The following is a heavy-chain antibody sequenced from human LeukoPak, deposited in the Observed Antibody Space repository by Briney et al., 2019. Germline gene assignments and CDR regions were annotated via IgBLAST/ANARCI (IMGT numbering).Heavy chain of an antibody. CDR2: IIAIFGTA. V-gene: IGHV1-69*05. CDR3: SKQETAYDILTGYPPYYYYYMDV. CDR1: GGTFSSYA. J-gene: IGHJ6*03. D-gene: IGHD3-9*01. Sequence: SVKVSCKASGGTFSSYAISWVRQAPGQGLEWMGGIIAIFGTANYAQMFQGRVTITTDEPTSIAYMELSSLRSEDTAVYYFSKQETAYDILTGYPPYYYYYMDVWGKGTTVTVSS.